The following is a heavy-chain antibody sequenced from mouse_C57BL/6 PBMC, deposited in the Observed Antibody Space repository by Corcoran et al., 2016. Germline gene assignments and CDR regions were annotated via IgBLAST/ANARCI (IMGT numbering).Heavy chain of an antibody. CDR3: ARYDYGSSYGYFDV. CDR1: GYTFTTNG. V-gene: IGHV9-3*01. CDR2: INTYSGVP. Sequence: QIQLVQSGPELKKPGETVKISCKASGYTFTTNGMSWVKQAPGKGLKWMGWINTYSGVPTYADDFKGLFAFSLETSASTAYLQINNLKNEDTATYFCARYDYGSSYGYFDVWGTGTTVTVSS. J-gene: IGHJ1*03. D-gene: IGHD1-1*01.